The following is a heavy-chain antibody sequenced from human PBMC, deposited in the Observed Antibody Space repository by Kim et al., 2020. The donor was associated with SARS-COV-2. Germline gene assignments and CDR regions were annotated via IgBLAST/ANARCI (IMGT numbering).Heavy chain of an antibody. V-gene: IGHV3-64D*06. CDR3: VKVNSNYRDWYFDL. D-gene: IGHD4-4*01. Sequence: ADPVKGRFTISRDNSKNTLYLQMSSLRAEDTAVYYFVKVNSNYRDWYFDLWGRGTLVTVSS. J-gene: IGHJ2*01.